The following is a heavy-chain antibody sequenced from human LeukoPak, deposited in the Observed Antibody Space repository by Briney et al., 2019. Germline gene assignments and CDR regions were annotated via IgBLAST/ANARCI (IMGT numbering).Heavy chain of an antibody. V-gene: IGHV1-24*01. CDR3: ARDERGSCSSSGCYYFDY. D-gene: IGHD2-2*01. J-gene: IGHJ4*02. CDR1: GYTLTELS. CDR2: FDPEDGET. Sequence: ASVKVSCKVSGYTLTELSMHWVRQAPGKGLEWMGGFDPEDGETIYAQKFQGRVTMTEDTSTDTAYMELRSLRSDDTAFYYCARDERGSCSSSGCYYFDYWGQGTLVTVSS.